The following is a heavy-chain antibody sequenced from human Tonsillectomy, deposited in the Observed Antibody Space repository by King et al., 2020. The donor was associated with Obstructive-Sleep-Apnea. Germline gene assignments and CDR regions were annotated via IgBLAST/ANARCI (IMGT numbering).Heavy chain of an antibody. CDR2: IYHSGST. Sequence: VQLQESGPGLVKPSETLSLTCTVSGYSISSGFYWGWIRQPPGKGLEWIGSIYHSGSTYYNPSLRSRVTMSVDTSNNQFSLRLRSVTAADTAVYYCARDPNSGGGSCYFDYWGQGTLVAVSS. CDR1: GYSISSGFY. J-gene: IGHJ4*02. V-gene: IGHV4-38-2*02. CDR3: ARDPNSGGGSCYFDY. D-gene: IGHD2-15*01.